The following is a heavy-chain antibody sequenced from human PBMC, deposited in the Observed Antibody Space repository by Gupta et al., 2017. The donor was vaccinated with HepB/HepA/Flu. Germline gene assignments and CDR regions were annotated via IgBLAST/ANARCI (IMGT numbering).Heavy chain of an antibody. CDR2: INHSGST. Sequence: QVQLQQWGAGLLKPSETLSLTCAVYGGSFSGYYWSWIRQPPGKGLEWIGEINHSGSTNYNPALKSRVTISVDTSKNQFSLKLSSVTAADTAVYYCARVMRRPRYYYDSSGSKTNNYYYYGMDVWGQGTTVTVSS. CDR1: GGSFSGYY. V-gene: IGHV4-34*01. D-gene: IGHD3-22*01. J-gene: IGHJ6*02. CDR3: ARVMRRPRYYYDSSGSKTNNYYYYGMDV.